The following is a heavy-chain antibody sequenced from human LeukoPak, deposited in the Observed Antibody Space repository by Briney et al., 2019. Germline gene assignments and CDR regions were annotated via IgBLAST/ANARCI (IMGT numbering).Heavy chain of an antibody. Sequence: SETLSLTCAVYGGSFSGYYWSWIRQPPGKGLEWIGEINHSGSTKYNPSLKSRVTISVDTSKNQFSLRLSSVTAADTAVYYCARGGQTENWFDPWGQGTMVTVSS. CDR3: ARGGQTENWFDP. D-gene: IGHD1-14*01. CDR2: INHSGST. V-gene: IGHV4-34*01. J-gene: IGHJ5*02. CDR1: GGSFSGYY.